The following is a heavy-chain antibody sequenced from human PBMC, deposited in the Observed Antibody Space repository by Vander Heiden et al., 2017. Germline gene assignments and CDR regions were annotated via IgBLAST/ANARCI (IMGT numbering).Heavy chain of an antibody. CDR2: IRSKAFPGTT. J-gene: IGHJ4*02. Sequence: EVQLVKPGGGLVKPGRSLRLSCQASGFPFGDYAMSWFRQAPGKGLEWVGFIRSKAFPGTTEYAASVKGRFTISRDNSKSIAYLQMNSLRTEDTAVYYCSRDDITGGSGVRYWGQGTLVTVSS. D-gene: IGHD1-20*01. CDR1: GFPFGDYA. CDR3: SRDDITGGSGVRY. V-gene: IGHV3-49*05.